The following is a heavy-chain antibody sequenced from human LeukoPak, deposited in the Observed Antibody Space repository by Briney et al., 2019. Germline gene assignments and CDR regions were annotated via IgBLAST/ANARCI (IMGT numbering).Heavy chain of an antibody. Sequence: GGSLRLPCAASGFTFSDYYMNWVRQAPGKGLEWVSSISSSSSYIYYADSVKGRFTISRDNAKNSMYLQMNSLRAEDTAVYYCTRDPGRCTSTSCYPDYWGQGTLVTVSS. D-gene: IGHD2-2*01. V-gene: IGHV3-21*01. CDR3: TRDPGRCTSTSCYPDY. CDR2: ISSSSSYI. J-gene: IGHJ4*02. CDR1: GFTFSDYY.